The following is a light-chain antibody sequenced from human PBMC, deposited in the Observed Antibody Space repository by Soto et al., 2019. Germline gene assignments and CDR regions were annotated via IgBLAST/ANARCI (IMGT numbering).Light chain of an antibody. V-gene: IGLV2-23*02. CDR3: ASYAGSRTYV. CDR2: EVT. J-gene: IGLJ1*01. CDR1: SDIGNYRL. Sequence: QSALTQPASVSGSPGQSVTISCSGSDIGNYRLVSWYQHLPGRAPKLLIFEVTMRPSGISDRFSGSKSASTASLTISGLQAEDEGDYYCASYAGSRTYVFGSGTKVTVL.